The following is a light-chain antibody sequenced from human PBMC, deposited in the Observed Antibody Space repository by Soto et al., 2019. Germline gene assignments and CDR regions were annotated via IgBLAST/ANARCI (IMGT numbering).Light chain of an antibody. Sequence: EIVMTQSPVTLSVSPGDRATLSCRASQSVNRNLAWYQQKPDQTPKLLIYVASTSATGIPARFSGSGSGTEFPLTISSRQSEDVAVYSCQQYNVWPLTVGGGTKVEF. V-gene: IGKV3-15*01. CDR2: VAS. J-gene: IGKJ4*01. CDR1: QSVNRN. CDR3: QQYNVWPLT.